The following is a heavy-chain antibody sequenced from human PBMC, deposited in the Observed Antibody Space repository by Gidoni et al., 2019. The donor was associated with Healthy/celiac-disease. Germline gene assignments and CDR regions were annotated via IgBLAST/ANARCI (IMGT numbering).Heavy chain of an antibody. D-gene: IGHD1-26*01. CDR1: GFTFSSYG. V-gene: IGHV3-30*18. CDR2: ISYDGSNN. J-gene: IGHJ3*02. Sequence: QVQLVESGGGVVQPGRPLRLACAASGFTFSSYGMHWVRQAPGKGLEWVAVISYDGSNNYYADSVKGRFTISRDNSKNTLYLQMNSLRAEDTAVYYCAKGLGVLWAVCHIWGQGTMVTVSS. CDR3: AKGLGVLWAVCHI.